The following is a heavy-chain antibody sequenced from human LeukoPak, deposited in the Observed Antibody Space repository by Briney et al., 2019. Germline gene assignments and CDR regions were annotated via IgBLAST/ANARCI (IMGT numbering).Heavy chain of an antibody. CDR2: IKQDGSEK. V-gene: IGHV3-7*03. J-gene: IGHJ5*02. Sequence: PGGPLRLSCAASGFTFSSYWMSWVRQAPGKGLEWVANIKQDGSEKYYVDSVKGRFTISRDNAKNSLYLQMNSLRAEDTAVYYCAREDCSGGSCYPWWFDPWGQGTLVTVSS. CDR1: GFTFSSYW. D-gene: IGHD2-15*01. CDR3: AREDCSGGSCYPWWFDP.